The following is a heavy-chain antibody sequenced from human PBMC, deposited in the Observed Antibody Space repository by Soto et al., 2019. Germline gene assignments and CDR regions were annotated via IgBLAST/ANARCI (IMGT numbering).Heavy chain of an antibody. D-gene: IGHD3-10*01. J-gene: IGHJ4*02. CDR3: ATDQYYGSGSYYNRYYFAS. V-gene: IGHV3-33*01. CDR2: IWFDGRNK. CDR1: GITFSNYG. Sequence: GGSLRLSCAASGITFSNYGMHWVRQAPGKGLEWVAVIWFDGRNKHYADAVKGRFTISRDNSKNTLYLQMNSLRAEDTAVYYCATDQYYGSGSYYNRYYFASWGQGTLVTVSS.